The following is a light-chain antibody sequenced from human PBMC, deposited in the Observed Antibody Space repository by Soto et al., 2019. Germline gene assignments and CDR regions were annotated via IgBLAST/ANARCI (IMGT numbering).Light chain of an antibody. CDR1: RGIRDA. V-gene: IGKV1-17*01. CDR2: SAS. J-gene: IGKJ2*01. CDR3: LQHSDYPFT. Sequence: DIRMTQSPSSLSASVGDRVTITCRASRGIRDALGWYQQKAGKVPKRLIYSASSLQRGVPSRFSGSGSETEFTLTISSLQPEDFATYYCLQHSDYPFTFGQGTRLE.